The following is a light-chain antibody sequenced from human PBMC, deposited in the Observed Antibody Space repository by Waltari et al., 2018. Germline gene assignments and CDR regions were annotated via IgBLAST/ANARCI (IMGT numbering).Light chain of an antibody. CDR1: QTVTNK. CDR2: DAS. CDR3: QQYNNWPPT. J-gene: IGKJ3*01. Sequence: DIMMTQSPATLSVSPGDRATLSCGASQTVTNKLAWYQQKPGQAPRLLIYDASTRATGIPARFSGSQSGTEFTLTITSLQSEDFGIYYCQQYNNWPPTFGPGTKVDIK. V-gene: IGKV3-15*01.